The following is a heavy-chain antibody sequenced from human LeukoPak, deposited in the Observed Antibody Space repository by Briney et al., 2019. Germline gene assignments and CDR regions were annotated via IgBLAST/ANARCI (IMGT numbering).Heavy chain of an antibody. CDR3: AKQGRITMVREVYGDY. Sequence: GGSLRLSCAASGFTFSSYAMSWVRQAPGKGLEWVSAISGSGGSTYYADSVKGRFTISRDNSKNTLYLQMNSLRAEDTAVYYCAKQGRITMVREVYGDYWGQGTLVTVSS. CDR1: GFTFSSYA. J-gene: IGHJ4*02. V-gene: IGHV3-23*01. CDR2: ISGSGGST. D-gene: IGHD3-10*01.